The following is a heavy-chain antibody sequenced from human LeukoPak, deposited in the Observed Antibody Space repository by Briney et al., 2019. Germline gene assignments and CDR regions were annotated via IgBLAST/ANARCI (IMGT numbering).Heavy chain of an antibody. Sequence: GGSLRLSCAASGFTFITYTMIWVRQAPGKGLAWVSSISISSSTKYYADSVKGRFTISRDNADNSLYLQVASLRDEDTAIYYCARIRGPTTGALDIWGPGTMVAVSS. D-gene: IGHD1-26*01. CDR2: ISISSSTK. J-gene: IGHJ3*02. V-gene: IGHV3-48*02. CDR1: GFTFITYT. CDR3: ARIRGPTTGALDI.